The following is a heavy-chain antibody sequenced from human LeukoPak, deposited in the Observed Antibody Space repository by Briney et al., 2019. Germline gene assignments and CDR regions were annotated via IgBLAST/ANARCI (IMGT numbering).Heavy chain of an antibody. D-gene: IGHD3-3*01. CDR3: AKGTSFDY. CDR1: GFTFSSYA. V-gene: IGHV3-30*02. J-gene: IGHJ4*02. CDR2: IRYDGSNK. Sequence: GSLRLSCAASGFTFSSYAMTWVRQAPGKGLEWVTFIRYDGSNKFYADSVKGRFTISRDYSKNTLCLQMNSLRAEDTAVYYCAKGTSFDYWGQGTLVTVSS.